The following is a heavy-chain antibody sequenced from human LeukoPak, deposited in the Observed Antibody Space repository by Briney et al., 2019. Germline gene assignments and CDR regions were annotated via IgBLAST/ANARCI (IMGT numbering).Heavy chain of an antibody. CDR3: ARHYDSSGGLDY. V-gene: IGHV1-2*02. J-gene: IGHJ4*02. Sequence: ASVKVSCKASGYTFTSYGISWVRQAPGQGLEWMGWINPKSGGTNYAQKFQGRVTISADKSISTAYLQWSSLKASDTAMYYCARHYDSSGGLDYWGQGTLVTVSS. CDR1: GYTFTSYG. CDR2: INPKSGGT. D-gene: IGHD3-22*01.